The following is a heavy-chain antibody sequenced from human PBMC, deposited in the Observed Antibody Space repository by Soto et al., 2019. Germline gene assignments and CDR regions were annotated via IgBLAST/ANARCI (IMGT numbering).Heavy chain of an antibody. CDR1: GYTFTSYY. Sequence: ASVEVSCKASGYTFTSYYINWVRQATGQGLEWMGWMNPNSGNTGYAQKFQGRVTMTRNTSISTAYMELSSLRSEDTAVYYCARGNGYDFWSGQTYYYYGMDVWGQGTTVTVSS. J-gene: IGHJ6*02. D-gene: IGHD3-3*01. CDR3: ARGNGYDFWSGQTYYYYGMDV. CDR2: MNPNSGNT. V-gene: IGHV1-8*01.